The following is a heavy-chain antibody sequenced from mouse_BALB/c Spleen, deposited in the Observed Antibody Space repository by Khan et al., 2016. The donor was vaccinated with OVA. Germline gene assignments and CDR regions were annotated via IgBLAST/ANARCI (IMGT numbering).Heavy chain of an antibody. Sequence: QIQLVQSGPELNKPGETIKISCKASGYTFTNNGVNWMKQAPGKGLRGMGWINTYTGEPTYADDFKGRFAFSLEISASTAYLQFNNLKNEDTATYFCARSMPHYYGSRYFDYWGQGTTLTVSS. V-gene: IGHV9-3-1*01. D-gene: IGHD1-1*01. CDR3: ARSMPHYYGSRYFDY. CDR1: GYTFTNNG. J-gene: IGHJ2*01. CDR2: INTYTGEP.